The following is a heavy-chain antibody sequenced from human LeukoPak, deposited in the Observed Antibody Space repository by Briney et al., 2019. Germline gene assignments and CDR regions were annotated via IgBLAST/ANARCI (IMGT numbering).Heavy chain of an antibody. CDR1: GYTFTSYD. J-gene: IGHJ5*02. Sequence: ASVKVSCKASGYTFTSYDINWVRQATGQGLEWMGWMNPDSGNTGYAQKFQGRVTMTRNTSISTAYMGLSSLRSEDTAVYYCARGIRSRRGSSRGNWFDPWGQGTLVTVSS. V-gene: IGHV1-8*01. CDR2: MNPDSGNT. CDR3: ARGIRSRRGSSRGNWFDP. D-gene: IGHD6-6*01.